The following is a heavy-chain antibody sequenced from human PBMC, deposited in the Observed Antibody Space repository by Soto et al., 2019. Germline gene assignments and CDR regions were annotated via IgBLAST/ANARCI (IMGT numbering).Heavy chain of an antibody. D-gene: IGHD5-18*01. J-gene: IGHJ4*02. CDR2: ITPIYPTT. V-gene: IGHV1-69*15. CDR3: ARGPRYSFPTSDDLDS. Sequence: QVQLVQSGAEVRKPGSSVQVSCKASGGTFYTYTFSWVRQAPGQGLEWMGSITPIYPTTNYAEKFQGRLTVTADGYTNTDYMELNRLTSEDTAVYYCARGPRYSFPTSDDLDSWGQGTLVTVS. CDR1: GGTFYTYT.